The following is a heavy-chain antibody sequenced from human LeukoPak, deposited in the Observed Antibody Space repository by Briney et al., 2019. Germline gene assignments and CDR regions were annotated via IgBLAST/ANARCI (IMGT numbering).Heavy chain of an antibody. CDR1: GGSISSGSYY. V-gene: IGHV4-61*02. CDR3: ASQHSSSDYYYGMYV. D-gene: IGHD6-13*01. CDR2: IYTSGST. Sequence: PSQTLSLTCTVSGGSISSGSYYWSWIRQPAGKGLEWIGRIYTSGSTNYNPSLKSRVTISVDTSKNQFSLKLSSVTAADTAVYYCASQHSSSDYYYGMYVWGQGTTVTASS. J-gene: IGHJ6*02.